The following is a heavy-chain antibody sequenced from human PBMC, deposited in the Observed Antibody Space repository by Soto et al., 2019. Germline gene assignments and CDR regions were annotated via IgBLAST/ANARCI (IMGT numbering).Heavy chain of an antibody. CDR2: IWYDGSNK. CDR1: GFTFSSYG. Sequence: GGSLRLSCAASGFTFSSYGMHWVRQAPGKGLEWVAVIWYDGSNKYYADSVKGRFTISRDNSKNTLYLQMNSLRAEDTAVYYCASEGHGEEQQLVFFWGQGTLVTVSS. D-gene: IGHD6-13*01. CDR3: ASEGHGEEQQLVFF. J-gene: IGHJ4*02. V-gene: IGHV3-33*01.